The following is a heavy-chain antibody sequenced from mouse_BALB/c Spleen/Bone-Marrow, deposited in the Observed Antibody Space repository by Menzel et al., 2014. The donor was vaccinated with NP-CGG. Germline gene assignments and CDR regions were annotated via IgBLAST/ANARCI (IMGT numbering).Heavy chain of an antibody. D-gene: IGHD2-2*01. CDR1: GYTFTSYY. J-gene: IGHJ3*01. CDR2: INPSNGGA. Sequence: QVQLQQSGAELVKPGASVKLSCKASGYTFTSYYMYWVKQRPGQGLEWIGEINPSNGGADFNEEFKIKATLTVDKSSSTAYMQLSSLTSEDSAVYYCTTSRGYNWFAYWGQGTLVTVSA. V-gene: IGHV1S81*02. CDR3: TTSRGYNWFAY.